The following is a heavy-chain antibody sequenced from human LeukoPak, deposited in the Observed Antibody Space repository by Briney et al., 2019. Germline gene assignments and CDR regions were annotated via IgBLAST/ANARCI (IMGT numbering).Heavy chain of an antibody. J-gene: IGHJ6*03. V-gene: IGHV3-11*01. Sequence: KPGGSLRLSCVASGFSFSDYYMSWIRQAPGKGLEWVSYISSSGSTIKYADSVKGRFTISRDNANNSLYLQMNSLRAEDTAVYYCAGVEFGSRYYYYVDVWGKGTTVTVSS. CDR2: ISSSGSTI. CDR1: GFSFSDYY. D-gene: IGHD1-1*01. CDR3: AGVEFGSRYYYYVDV.